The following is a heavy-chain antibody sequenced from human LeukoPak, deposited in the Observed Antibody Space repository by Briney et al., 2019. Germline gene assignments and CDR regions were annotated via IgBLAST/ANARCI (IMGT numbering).Heavy chain of an antibody. CDR1: GFIFRNYA. V-gene: IGHV3-30*04. Sequence: GRSLRLSCAASGFIFRNYAMHWVRQAPGKGLEWVAVISHDGGNKNYADSVKGRFTISRDNSKNTLYLQMNSLRAEDTAVYYCARNDYGDYYFDYWGQGTLVTVSS. CDR2: ISHDGGNK. CDR3: ARNDYGDYYFDY. D-gene: IGHD4-17*01. J-gene: IGHJ4*02.